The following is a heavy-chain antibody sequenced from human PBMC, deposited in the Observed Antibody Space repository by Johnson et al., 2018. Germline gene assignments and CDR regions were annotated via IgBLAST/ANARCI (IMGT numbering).Heavy chain of an antibody. CDR3: ARAPVVAAAVNY. CDR2: INSDGRST. J-gene: IGHJ4*02. Sequence: VQLQESGGGLVQPGGSLRLSCAASGFTFSGYWMHWVRQAPGKGLVWVSRINSDGRSTNYADSVKGRFTISRDNSKNTLYLQMNNLRAEETAVYYWARAPVVAAAVNYWGQGTLVTVSS. D-gene: IGHD2-15*01. CDR1: GFTFSGYW. V-gene: IGHV3-74*01.